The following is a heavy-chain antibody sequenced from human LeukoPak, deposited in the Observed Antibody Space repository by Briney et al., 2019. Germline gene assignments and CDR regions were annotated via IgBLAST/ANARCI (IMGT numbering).Heavy chain of an antibody. CDR1: GFSFNHYG. J-gene: IGHJ4*02. CDR3: AKPTTETTSYFFDY. D-gene: IGHD4-17*01. CDR2: ISYHTTDK. V-gene: IGHV3-30*18. Sequence: GGSLRLSCAASGFSFNHYGMHWFRQAPGKGLEWVASISYHTTDKFYADSVKGRLTISRDNSLDTLYLQMNSLRVEDTAIYYCAKPTTETTSYFFDYWGQGTLVTVSS.